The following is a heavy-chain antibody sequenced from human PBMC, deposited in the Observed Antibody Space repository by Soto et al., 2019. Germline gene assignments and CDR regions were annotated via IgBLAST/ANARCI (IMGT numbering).Heavy chain of an antibody. CDR3: ARARMFSGAHHDY. CDR2: ITPYNGNA. J-gene: IGHJ4*02. CDR1: GYTFTNFG. Sequence: QVHLVQSGAVVENPGASVKVSCKASGYTFTNFGINWVRQAPGQGLEWMGWITPYNGNANYPQKHQDRLTTTTDTSTNTAYLELRSLRYDDTPVYFCARARMFSGAHHDYWGQGTRVTVSS. V-gene: IGHV1-18*04. D-gene: IGHD1-26*01.